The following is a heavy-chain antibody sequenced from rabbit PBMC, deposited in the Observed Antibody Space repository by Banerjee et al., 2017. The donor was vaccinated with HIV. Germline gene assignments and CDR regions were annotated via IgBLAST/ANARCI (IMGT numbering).Heavy chain of an antibody. CDR2: IYSGNGRT. J-gene: IGHJ2*01. CDR3: ARRTGYSGYTFDAFDP. V-gene: IGHV1S45*01. D-gene: IGHD1-1*01. CDR1: GFDFSSGD. Sequence: QEQLEESGGDLVKPEGFLTLTCTASGFDFSSGDMCWVRQAPGKGPEWIACIYSGNGRTDYASWAKGRFTISKASSTTVTLQMTSLTAADTATYFCARRTGYSGYTFDAFDPWGPGTLVTVS.